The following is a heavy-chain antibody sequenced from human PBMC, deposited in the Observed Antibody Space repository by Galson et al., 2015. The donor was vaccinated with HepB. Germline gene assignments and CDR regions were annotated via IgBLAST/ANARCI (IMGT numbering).Heavy chain of an antibody. CDR3: ASHPYYFYNGMDV. CDR2: IKQDGSEK. J-gene: IGHJ6*02. Sequence: SLRLSCAASGFTFSNYWMSWVRQAPGKGLEWVANIKQDGSEKYYVDSLKGRFTISRDNAKNSLYLQMNRLRAEDTAVFYCASHPYYFYNGMDVWGQGTTVTVSS. V-gene: IGHV3-7*01. CDR1: GFTFSNYW.